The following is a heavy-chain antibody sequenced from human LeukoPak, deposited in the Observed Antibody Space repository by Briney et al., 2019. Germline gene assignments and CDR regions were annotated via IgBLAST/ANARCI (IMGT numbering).Heavy chain of an antibody. Sequence: SETLSLTCTVSGGSISSYYWSCIRQPPGKGLEWIGYIYYSGSTNYNPSLKSRVTISVETSKNQFSLKLSSVTAADTAVYYCARDDYGGNPGAFDIWGQGTMVTVSS. V-gene: IGHV4-59*01. CDR2: IYYSGST. CDR3: ARDDYGGNPGAFDI. CDR1: GGSISSYY. J-gene: IGHJ3*02. D-gene: IGHD4-23*01.